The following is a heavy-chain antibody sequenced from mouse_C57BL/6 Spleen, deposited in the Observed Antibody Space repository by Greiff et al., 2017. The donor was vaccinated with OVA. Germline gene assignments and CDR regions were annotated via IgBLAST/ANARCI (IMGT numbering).Heavy chain of an antibody. D-gene: IGHD1-1*01. J-gene: IGHJ3*01. CDR2: IRLKSDNYAT. Sequence: EVKLVESGGGLVQPGGSMKLSCVASGFTFSNYWMNWVRQSPEKGLEWVAQIRLKSDNYATHYAESVKGRFTISRDDSKSSVYLQMNNLRAEDTGIYYCTGGSSYKAWFAYWGQGTLVTVSA. V-gene: IGHV6-3*01. CDR3: TGGSSYKAWFAY. CDR1: GFTFSNYW.